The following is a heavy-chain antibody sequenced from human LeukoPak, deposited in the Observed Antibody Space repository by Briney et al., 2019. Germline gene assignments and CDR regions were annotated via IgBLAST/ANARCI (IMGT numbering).Heavy chain of an antibody. CDR3: ARVVGIAAAELNWFDP. J-gene: IGHJ5*02. D-gene: IGHD6-13*01. CDR1: GYSISSGYY. Sequence: PSETLSLTCTVSGYSISSGYYWGWIRQPPGKGLEWIGSIYHSGSTYYNPSLKSRVTISVDTSKNQFSPKLSSVTAADTAVYYCARVVGIAAAELNWFDPWGQGTLVTVSS. CDR2: IYHSGST. V-gene: IGHV4-38-2*02.